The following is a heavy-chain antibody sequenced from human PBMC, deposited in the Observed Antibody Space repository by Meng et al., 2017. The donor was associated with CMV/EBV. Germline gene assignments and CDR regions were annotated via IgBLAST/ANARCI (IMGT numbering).Heavy chain of an antibody. CDR2: ISYDGSNK. CDR1: GFTFSSYS. V-gene: IGHV3-30*03. CDR3: ARERERGLRLLWSRGGWFDP. J-gene: IGHJ5*02. Sequence: GESLKISCAASGFTFSSYSMNWVRQAPGKGLEWVAVISYDGSNKYYADSVKGRFTISRDNSKNTLYLQMNSLRAEDTAVYYCARERERGLRLLWSRGGWFDPWGQGTLVTVSS. D-gene: IGHD3-10*01.